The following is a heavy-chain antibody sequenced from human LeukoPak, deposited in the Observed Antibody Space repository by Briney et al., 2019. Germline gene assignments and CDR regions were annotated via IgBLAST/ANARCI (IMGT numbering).Heavy chain of an antibody. Sequence: GGSLRLSCAASGFTFSNAWMSWVRQAPGKGLEWAGRIKSKTDGGTTDYAAPVKGRFTISRDDSKNTLYLQMNSLKTEDTAVYYCTTRLLITFGGVIASTFDYWGQGTLVTVSS. D-gene: IGHD3-16*02. V-gene: IGHV3-15*01. CDR2: IKSKTDGGTT. CDR1: GFTFSNAW. J-gene: IGHJ4*02. CDR3: TTRLLITFGGVIASTFDY.